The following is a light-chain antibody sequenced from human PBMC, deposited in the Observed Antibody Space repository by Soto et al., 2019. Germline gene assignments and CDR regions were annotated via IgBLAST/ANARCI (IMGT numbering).Light chain of an antibody. CDR1: QSVSSSY. J-gene: IGKJ1*01. Sequence: EIVLTQSPGTLSLSPGERATLSCRASQSVSSSYLAWYQQKPGQAPRLLIYGASSRATGIPDRCSGSGSGTDFTLTISRLEPEDCGVYYCQQYGSSPWTFGRGTKVEIK. CDR3: QQYGSSPWT. CDR2: GAS. V-gene: IGKV3-20*01.